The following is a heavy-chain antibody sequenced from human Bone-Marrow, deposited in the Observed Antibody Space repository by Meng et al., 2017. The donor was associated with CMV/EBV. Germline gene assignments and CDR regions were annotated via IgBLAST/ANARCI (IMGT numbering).Heavy chain of an antibody. D-gene: IGHD6-6*01. CDR3: AKESLAARHYYYGTDV. Sequence: GGSLRLSCAASGFTFNAYGMHWVRQAPGKGLEWVAVMWYDGSNKYYADSVKGRFTISRDNSKNTLYLQMDSLRAEDTAVYYCAKESLAARHYYYGTDVWGQGTTVTVSS. CDR1: GFTFNAYG. J-gene: IGHJ6*02. CDR2: MWYDGSNK. V-gene: IGHV3-33*06.